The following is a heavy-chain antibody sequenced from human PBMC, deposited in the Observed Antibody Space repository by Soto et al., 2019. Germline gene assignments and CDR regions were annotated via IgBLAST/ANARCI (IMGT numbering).Heavy chain of an antibody. CDR3: AKDLIPSNTIFGEVYSPDY. J-gene: IGHJ4*02. V-gene: IGHV3-30*18. Sequence: PGGSLRLSCAASGFTVSSKYMTWVRQAPGKGLEWVAVISYDGSNKYYADSVKGRFTTSRDNSKNTLYLQMNSLRAEDTAVYYCAKDLIPSNTIFGEVYSPDYWSRGTLVTVSS. D-gene: IGHD3-3*01. CDR2: ISYDGSNK. CDR1: GFTVSSKY.